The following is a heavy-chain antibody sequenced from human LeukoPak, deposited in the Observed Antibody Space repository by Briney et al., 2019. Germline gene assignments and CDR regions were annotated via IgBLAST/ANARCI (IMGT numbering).Heavy chain of an antibody. CDR2: ISYDGSNK. CDR1: GFTFSSYA. J-gene: IGHJ6*03. CDR3: AKDLIKVGPSRFRNYYYYMDV. Sequence: GGSLRLSCAASGFTFSSYAMHWVRQAPGKGLEWVAVISYDGSNKSYADSVKGRFTISRDNSKNTLYLQMNSLRAEDTAVYYCAKDLIKVGPSRFRNYYYYMDVWGKGTTVTVSS. V-gene: IGHV3-30*04. D-gene: IGHD1-26*01.